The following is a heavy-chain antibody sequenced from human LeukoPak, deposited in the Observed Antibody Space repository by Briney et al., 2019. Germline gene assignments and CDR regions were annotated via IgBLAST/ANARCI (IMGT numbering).Heavy chain of an antibody. J-gene: IGHJ4*02. CDR1: GGPISSYY. CDR2: IYYSGST. CDR3: ARGVDTAMVFDY. D-gene: IGHD5-18*01. Sequence: PSETLSLTCTVSGGPISSYYWSWIRQPPGKGLEWIGYIYYSGSTNYNPSLKSRVTISVDTSKNQFSLKLSSVTAADTAVYYCARGVDTAMVFDYWGQGTLVTVSS. V-gene: IGHV4-59*01.